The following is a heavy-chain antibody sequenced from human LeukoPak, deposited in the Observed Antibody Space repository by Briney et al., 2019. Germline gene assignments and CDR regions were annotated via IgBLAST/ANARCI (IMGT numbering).Heavy chain of an antibody. V-gene: IGHV1-2*02. CDR1: GYTFTDYY. Sequence: ASVKVSCKASGYTFTDYYMHWVRQAPGQGLEWMGWINPNSGGTNYAQKFQGRVTMTRDTSISTAYMELSRLRSDDTAVYYCARDKGDKDAFDIWGQGTMVTVSS. CDR2: INPNSGGT. D-gene: IGHD3-16*01. CDR3: ARDKGDKDAFDI. J-gene: IGHJ3*02.